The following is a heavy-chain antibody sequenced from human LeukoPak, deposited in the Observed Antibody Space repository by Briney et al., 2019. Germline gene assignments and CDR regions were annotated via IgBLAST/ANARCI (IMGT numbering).Heavy chain of an antibody. Sequence: GGSLRLSCAASGFTVSSNYMSWVRQAPGKGLEWVSVIYSGGSTYYADSVKGRFTISRDNSKNALYLQMNSLRAEDTAVYYCAKVVVGASAFDYWGQGTLVTVSS. CDR3: AKVVVGASAFDY. V-gene: IGHV3-53*01. CDR2: IYSGGST. J-gene: IGHJ4*02. D-gene: IGHD1-26*01. CDR1: GFTVSSNY.